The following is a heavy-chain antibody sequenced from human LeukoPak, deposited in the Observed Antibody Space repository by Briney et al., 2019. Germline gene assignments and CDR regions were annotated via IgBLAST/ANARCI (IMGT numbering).Heavy chain of an antibody. J-gene: IGHJ6*03. D-gene: IGHD3-9*01. V-gene: IGHV4-61*02. CDR3: ARAIPYYDILTGYLSYYYYMDV. CDR1: GGSISSGSHY. CDR2: IYTSEST. Sequence: PSETLSLTCTVSGGSISSGSHYWSWIRQPAGKGLEWIVRIYTSESTNYNPSLKSRVTMSVDTSKNQFSLKLSSVTAADTAVYYCARAIPYYDILTGYLSYYYYMDVWGKGTTVTISS.